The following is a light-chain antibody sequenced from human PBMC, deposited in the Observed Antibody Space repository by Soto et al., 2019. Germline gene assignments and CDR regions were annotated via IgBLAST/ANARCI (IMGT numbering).Light chain of an antibody. V-gene: IGLV2-11*01. CDR3: CSYAGSYTWV. J-gene: IGLJ3*02. Sequence: QTALTQPRSVSGSPGQSVTLSCTGTSSDVGSYNYVSWYQQHPGKAPKLMIDDVNKRPSGVPDRFSGSRSGNTASLTISGLQAEDEADYYCCSYAGSYTWVFGGGTQLTVL. CDR1: SSDVGSYNY. CDR2: DVN.